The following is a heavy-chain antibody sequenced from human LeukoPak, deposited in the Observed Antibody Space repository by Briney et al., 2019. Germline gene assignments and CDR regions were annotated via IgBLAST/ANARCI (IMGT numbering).Heavy chain of an antibody. CDR3: ARNFDS. CDR2: ITRSGPNL. J-gene: IGHJ4*02. CDR1: GFTFTSSD. Sequence: GGSLRLSCVASGFTFTSSDFNWIRQAPGKGLEWLSTITRSGPNLYYADSVKGRFTTSRDDAKDSVYLQMESLRVEDTAIYYCARNFDSWGQGTLVTVSS. V-gene: IGHV3-21*01.